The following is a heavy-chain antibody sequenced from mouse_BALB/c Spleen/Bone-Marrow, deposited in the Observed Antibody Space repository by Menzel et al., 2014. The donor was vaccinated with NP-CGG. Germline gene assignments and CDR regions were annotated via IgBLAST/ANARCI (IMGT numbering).Heavy chain of an antibody. V-gene: IGHV2-9*02. J-gene: IGHJ4*01. CDR2: IWAGGST. Sequence: VQGVESGPGLVAPSQCLSITCTVSGFSLTNYGVHWVRQPPGKGLEWLGVIWAGGSTNYNSSLMSRLSISKDNSKSQVFLKMISLQTDDTAMYCCARETSSAVGAMDYWGQGTSVTVSS. CDR1: GFSLTNYG. D-gene: IGHD3-2*02. CDR3: ARETSSAVGAMDY.